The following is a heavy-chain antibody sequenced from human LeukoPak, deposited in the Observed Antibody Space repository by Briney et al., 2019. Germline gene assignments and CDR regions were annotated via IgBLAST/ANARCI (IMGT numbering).Heavy chain of an antibody. V-gene: IGHV4-39*01. CDR2: IYYSGST. Sequence: SETLSLTCTVSGGSISSSSYYWGWIRQPPGKGLEWIGSIYYSGSTYYNPSLKSRVTISVDTSKNQFSLKLSSVTAADTAVYYCVGVYGTYYYYYYMDVWSKGTTVTVSS. CDR1: GGSISSSSYY. J-gene: IGHJ6*03. CDR3: VGVYGTYYYYYYMDV. D-gene: IGHD2-8*01.